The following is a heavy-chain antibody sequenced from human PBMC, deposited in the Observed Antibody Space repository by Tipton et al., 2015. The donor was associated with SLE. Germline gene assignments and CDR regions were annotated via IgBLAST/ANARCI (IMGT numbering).Heavy chain of an antibody. J-gene: IGHJ4*02. Sequence: TLSLTCTVSGVSASSYYWTWIWQPPGKGLEWIGYIYISGSTNSNPSLKSRVTISVDTSKNQFSLKLSSVTAADTAVYYCARGLRITMNRPIFDYWGQGTLVTVSS. D-gene: IGHD3-22*01. CDR2: IYISGST. CDR1: GVSASSYY. CDR3: ARGLRITMNRPIFDY. V-gene: IGHV4-4*08.